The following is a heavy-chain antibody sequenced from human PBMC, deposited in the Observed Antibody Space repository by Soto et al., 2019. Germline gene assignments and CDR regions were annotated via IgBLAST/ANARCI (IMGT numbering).Heavy chain of an antibody. CDR3: ARLGKKMVQIYYYGMDV. J-gene: IGHJ6*02. CDR1: GGSISSYY. CDR2: IYYSGST. D-gene: IGHD1-1*01. Sequence: PSDTLSLTCTVSGGSISSYYWSWIRQPPGKGLEWIGYIYYSGSTNYNPSLKSRVTISVDTSKNQFSLKLSSVTAADTAVYYCARLGKKMVQIYYYGMDVWGQXTTVTVSS. V-gene: IGHV4-59*01.